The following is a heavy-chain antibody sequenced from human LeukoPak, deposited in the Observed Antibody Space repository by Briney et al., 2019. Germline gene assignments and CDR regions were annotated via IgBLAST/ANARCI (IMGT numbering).Heavy chain of an antibody. CDR3: TRAYYYDSNGYYLGAYYLDY. Sequence: GGSLRLSCTTSGFTFGDSAMSWVRQAPGKGLEWVGFIRSKDYGGTTEFAASVKGRFTISRDDSKSIAYLQMNSLKTEDTAVYYCTRAYYYDSNGYYLGAYYLDYWGQGTLVTVSS. V-gene: IGHV3-49*04. CDR1: GFTFGDSA. J-gene: IGHJ4*02. CDR2: IRSKDYGGTT. D-gene: IGHD3-22*01.